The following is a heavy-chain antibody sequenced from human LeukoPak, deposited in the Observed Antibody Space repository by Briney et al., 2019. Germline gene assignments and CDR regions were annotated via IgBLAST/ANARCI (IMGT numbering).Heavy chain of an antibody. D-gene: IGHD3-3*01. J-gene: IGHJ3*02. Sequence: PGGSLRLSCAASGFTFDDYAMHWVRQAPGKGLEWVSGISWNSGSIGYADSVKGRFTISRDNAKNSLYLQMNSLRAEDMALYYCAKETSPNFGHAFDIWGQGTMVTVSS. CDR1: GFTFDDYA. CDR3: AKETSPNFGHAFDI. V-gene: IGHV3-9*03. CDR2: ISWNSGSI.